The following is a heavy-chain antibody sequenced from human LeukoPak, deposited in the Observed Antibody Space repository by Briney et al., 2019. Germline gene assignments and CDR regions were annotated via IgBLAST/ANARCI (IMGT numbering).Heavy chain of an antibody. V-gene: IGHV4-4*07. CDR3: ARGKGVFPEGDGSFDP. CDR1: GDSIRNYY. CDR2: FYFSGVT. D-gene: IGHD3-16*01. Sequence: SETLSLTCTVSGDSIRNYYWNWIRQPAGKGLEWIGRFYFSGVTNNNPSLKSRVTMSVDTSKNHLSLTLTSVTAADTAIYYCARGKGVFPEGDGSFDPGGRGPLVPVS. J-gene: IGHJ2*01.